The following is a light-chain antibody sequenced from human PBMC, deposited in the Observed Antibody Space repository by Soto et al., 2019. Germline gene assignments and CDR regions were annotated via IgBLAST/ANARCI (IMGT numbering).Light chain of an antibody. CDR3: QQYYSTPPVT. V-gene: IGKV4-1*01. J-gene: IGKJ3*01. CDR2: WAS. Sequence: DIVMTQSPDSLAVSLGERATINCKSSQSVLYSSNNKNYLAWYQQKPGQPPKLLIYWASTRESGVPDRFSGSVSGTDFTLTISSLQAEDVAVYYCQQYYSTPPVTFVPVTKVDIK. CDR1: QSVLYSSNNKNY.